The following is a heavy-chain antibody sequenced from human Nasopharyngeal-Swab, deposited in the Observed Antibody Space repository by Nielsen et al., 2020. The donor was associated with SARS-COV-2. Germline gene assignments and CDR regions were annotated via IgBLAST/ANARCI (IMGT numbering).Heavy chain of an antibody. CDR3: ARFYDSKGGPDY. Sequence: GESLKICCAAAGFTFSDYYMSWIRQAPGKGLEWGAYISGSAYTIYYGYSMNGRFTISRDNVRNSVSLQMNSLRAEDTAVYYCARFYDSKGGPDYWGQGTLVTVSS. CDR1: GFTFSDYY. J-gene: IGHJ4*02. CDR2: ISGSAYTI. V-gene: IGHV3-11*01. D-gene: IGHD3-22*01.